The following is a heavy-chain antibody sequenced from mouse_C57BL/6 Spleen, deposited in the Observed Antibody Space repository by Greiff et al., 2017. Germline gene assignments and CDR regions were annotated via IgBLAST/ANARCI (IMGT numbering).Heavy chain of an antibody. CDR2: IYPGDGDT. CDR3: ARDYGSREPYAMDY. Sequence: VQLQQSGPELVKPGASVKISCKASGYAFSSSWMNWVKQRPGKGLEWIGRIYPGDGDTNYNGKFKGKATLTADKSSSTAYMQLSSLTSEDSAVYFCARDYGSREPYAMDYWGQGTSVTVSS. J-gene: IGHJ4*01. D-gene: IGHD1-1*01. V-gene: IGHV1-82*01. CDR1: GYAFSSSW.